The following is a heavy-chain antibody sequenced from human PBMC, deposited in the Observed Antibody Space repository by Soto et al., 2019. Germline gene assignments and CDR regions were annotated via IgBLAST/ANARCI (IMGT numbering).Heavy chain of an antibody. CDR1: GGTFSIYA. D-gene: IGHD3-22*01. J-gene: IGHJ4*02. V-gene: IGHV1-69*06. CDR3: ATAGNYDSSGRDF. CDR2: IIPIFGTA. Sequence: SVKVSCKASGGTFSIYAISWVRQATGQGLEWMGGIIPIFGTANYAQKFQGRVTITADKSTSTAYMELRSLRSDATAVYYCATAGNYDSSGRDFWGQGTLVTVSS.